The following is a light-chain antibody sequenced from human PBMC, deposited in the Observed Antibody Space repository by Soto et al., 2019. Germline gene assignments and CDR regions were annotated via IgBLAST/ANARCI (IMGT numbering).Light chain of an antibody. J-gene: IGKJ1*01. CDR3: QHRSNWPWT. Sequence: EIVLTQSPATLSLSPGERAALSCRASQSVSSYLAWYQQKPGQAPRLLIYDASNRATGIPARFSGSGSGTDFTLTISSLEPEDFAVYYCQHRSNWPWTFGQGTKVEVK. CDR2: DAS. CDR1: QSVSSY. V-gene: IGKV3-11*01.